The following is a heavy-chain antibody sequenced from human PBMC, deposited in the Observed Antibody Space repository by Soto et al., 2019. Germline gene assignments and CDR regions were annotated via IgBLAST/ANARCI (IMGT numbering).Heavy chain of an antibody. Sequence: PGGSLRLSCVASGFTFGDYTMSWFRQAPGGGLEWVSFIRSKAYGGSTYYADSVKGRFTISRDNSKNTLYLQMNSLRAEDTAVYYCARDRGYYGSGSYHCWGQGTPVTVSS. V-gene: IGHV3-23*01. CDR3: ARDRGYYGSGSYHC. CDR1: GFTFGDYT. D-gene: IGHD3-10*01. CDR2: IRSKAYGGST. J-gene: IGHJ4*02.